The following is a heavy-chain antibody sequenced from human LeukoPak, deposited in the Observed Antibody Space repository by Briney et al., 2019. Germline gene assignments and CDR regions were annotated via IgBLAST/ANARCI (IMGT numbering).Heavy chain of an antibody. V-gene: IGHV3-23*01. CDR2: ISGSGGST. CDR1: GFTFSSYA. Sequence: PGGSLRLSCAASGFTFSSYAMSWVRQAPGKGLEWVSAISGSGGSTYYADSVKGRFTISRDNSKNTLYLQMNSLRAEDTAVYYCAKDEVGVYSSSGGYWGQGTLVTVSS. D-gene: IGHD5-18*01. CDR3: AKDEVGVYSSSGGY. J-gene: IGHJ4*02.